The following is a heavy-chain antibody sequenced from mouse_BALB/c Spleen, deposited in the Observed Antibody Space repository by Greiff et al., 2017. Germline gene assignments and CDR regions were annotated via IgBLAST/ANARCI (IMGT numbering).Heavy chain of an antibody. J-gene: IGHJ4*01. CDR1: GYTFTSYW. V-gene: IGHV1S81*02. Sequence: QVQLQQSGAELVKPGASVKLSCKASGYTFTSYWMHWVKQRPGQGLEWIGEINPSNGSTNYNEKFKSKATLTVDTSSSTAYLQLSSLTSEDSAVYYCARGGSDYALDYWGQGTTVTVSS. CDR2: INPSNGST. CDR3: ARGGSDYALDY.